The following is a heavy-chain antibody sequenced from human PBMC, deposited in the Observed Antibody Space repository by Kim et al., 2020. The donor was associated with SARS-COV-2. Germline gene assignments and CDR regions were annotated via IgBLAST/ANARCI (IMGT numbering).Heavy chain of an antibody. D-gene: IGHD3-10*01. Sequence: YVDSVKGRFTMSRDNAKNSLYLRRSSLRTEDTAIYYCAALDTVQVPGGIWGQGTLVTVSS. V-gene: IGHV3-7*01. CDR3: AALDTVQVPGGI. J-gene: IGHJ4*02.